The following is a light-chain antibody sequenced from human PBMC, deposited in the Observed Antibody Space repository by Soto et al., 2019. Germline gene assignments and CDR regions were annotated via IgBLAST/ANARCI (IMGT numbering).Light chain of an antibody. CDR1: PSVSNS. V-gene: IGKV3-15*01. Sequence: ESVLTHSPATLSLSPWEIATLSCRASPSVSNSLAWYQHKPGQAPRPLIYGASTRATGIPARFSGSGSETEFTLTISSLQAEDSAVYFCQQYNNWPTWTFGQGTKVDIK. J-gene: IGKJ1*01. CDR2: GAS. CDR3: QQYNNWPTWT.